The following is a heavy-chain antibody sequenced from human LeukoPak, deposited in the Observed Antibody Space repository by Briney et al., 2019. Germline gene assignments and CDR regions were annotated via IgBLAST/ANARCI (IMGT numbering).Heavy chain of an antibody. CDR3: ATYTHWVAGDV. CDR2: MNQDGSAK. J-gene: IGHJ6*02. V-gene: IGHV3-7*01. CDR1: GFTLHDFW. Sequence: PGGSLRLSYAASGFTLHDFWMGWVRQARGKGLEWVANMNQDGSAKDYVHSVKRRFTISRDNARNSLYLQMSSLRAEATAVYYCATYTHWVAGDVWGQGTTVTVSS. D-gene: IGHD3-16*01.